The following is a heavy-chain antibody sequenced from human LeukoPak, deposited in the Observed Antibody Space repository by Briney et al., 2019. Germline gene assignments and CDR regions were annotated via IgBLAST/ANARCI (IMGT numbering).Heavy chain of an antibody. D-gene: IGHD3-22*01. CDR3: AKDSGSSGYPRGFDY. V-gene: IGHV3-30*18. J-gene: IGHJ4*02. CDR1: GFTFSSYG. Sequence: GGSLRLSCAASGFTFSSYGMHWVRQAPGKGLEWVAVISYDGSNKYYADSVKGRFTISRDNSKNTLYLQMNSLRAEDTAVYYCAKDSGSSGYPRGFDYWGQGTLVTVSS. CDR2: ISYDGSNK.